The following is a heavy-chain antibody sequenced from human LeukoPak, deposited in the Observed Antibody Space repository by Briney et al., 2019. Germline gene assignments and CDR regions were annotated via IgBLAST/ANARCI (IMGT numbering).Heavy chain of an antibody. D-gene: IGHD3-3*01. CDR3: ARDVTIFGVGTYYMDV. Sequence: GGSLRLSCAASGFTFSGSTMNWVRQAPGKGLEWVSSISSSSTDIYYADSVKGRFTISRDNAKNSLYLQMNSLRAEDTAVYYCARDVTIFGVGTYYMDVWGKGTTVTVSS. CDR2: ISSSSTDI. J-gene: IGHJ6*03. CDR1: GFTFSGST. V-gene: IGHV3-21*01.